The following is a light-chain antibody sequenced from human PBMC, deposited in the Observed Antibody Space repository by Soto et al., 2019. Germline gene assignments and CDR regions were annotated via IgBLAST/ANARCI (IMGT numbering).Light chain of an antibody. J-gene: IGKJ1*01. CDR2: GAS. Sequence: ELVLTQSPGTLSLSPWERATLSCRASQSVSSSYLAWYQQKPGQAPRLLIYGASSRATGLTDRFSGSGSGTDFALTISRLEPEDFAVYYGQQYGSSPKTFVQGTKVEIK. CDR1: QSVSSSY. V-gene: IGKV3-20*01. CDR3: QQYGSSPKT.